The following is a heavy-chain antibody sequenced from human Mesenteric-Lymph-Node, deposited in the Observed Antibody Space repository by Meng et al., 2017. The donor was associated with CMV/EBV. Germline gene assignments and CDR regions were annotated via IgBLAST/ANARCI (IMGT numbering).Heavy chain of an antibody. CDR2: IYSGGST. D-gene: IGHD1-26*01. J-gene: IGHJ6*02. Sequence: GGSLRLSCAASGFTVSSNYMSWVRQAPGKGLEWVSVIYSGGSTYYADSVKGRFTISRDNSKNTLYLQMNSLRAEDTAVYFCAKAGYGGSYYYYYGMDVWGQGTTVTVSS. V-gene: IGHV3-53*01. CDR3: AKAGYGGSYYYYYGMDV. CDR1: GFTVSSNY.